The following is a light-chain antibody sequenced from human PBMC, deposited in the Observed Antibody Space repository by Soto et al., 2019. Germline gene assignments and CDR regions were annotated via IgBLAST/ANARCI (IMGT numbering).Light chain of an antibody. CDR3: QQYNSYSPM. CDR2: DAS. CDR1: QSISSW. J-gene: IGKJ1*01. V-gene: IGKV1-5*01. Sequence: DIQMTQSPSTLSASVGDRVTITCRASQSISSWLAWYQQKPGKAPKLLIYDASSLESGVPSRFSGSGSGTEFTLTISSLQPDDFATYYCQQYNSYSPMFGQGTKVDIK.